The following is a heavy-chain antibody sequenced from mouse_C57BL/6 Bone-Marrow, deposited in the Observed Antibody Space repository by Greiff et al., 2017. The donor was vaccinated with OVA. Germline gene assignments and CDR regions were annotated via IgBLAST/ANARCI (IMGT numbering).Heavy chain of an antibody. CDR1: GYTFTDYY. CDR2: IFPGSGST. Sequence: VKPGASVKISCKASGYTFTDYYINWVKQRPGQGLEWIGWIFPGSGSTYYNEKFKGKATLTVDKSSSTAYMLLSSLTSADSAVYFCARSGYYGSSLDYWGQGTTLTVSS. V-gene: IGHV1-75*01. CDR3: ARSGYYGSSLDY. D-gene: IGHD1-1*01. J-gene: IGHJ2*01.